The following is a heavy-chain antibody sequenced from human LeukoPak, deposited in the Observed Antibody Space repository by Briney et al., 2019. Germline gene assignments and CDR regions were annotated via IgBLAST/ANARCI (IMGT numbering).Heavy chain of an antibody. D-gene: IGHD3-22*01. V-gene: IGHV4-59*01. CDR2: IYYSGST. Sequence: SETLSLTCTVSGGSISGYYWSWIRQPPGKGLEWIGYIYYSGSTNYNPSLKSRVTISLDTSKNQFSLRLSAVTAADTAVHYCARLRDNSGYHFDYWGQGALVTASS. CDR3: ARLRDNSGYHFDY. CDR1: GGSISGYY. J-gene: IGHJ4*02.